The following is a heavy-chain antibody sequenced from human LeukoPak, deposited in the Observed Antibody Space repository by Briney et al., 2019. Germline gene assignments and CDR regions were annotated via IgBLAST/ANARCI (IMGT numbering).Heavy chain of an antibody. J-gene: IGHJ1*01. CDR2: FDLVQGET. CDR3: AMGDPYQLLEE. V-gene: IGHV1-24*01. Sequence: ASVKVSCKVSGYSLTELSRYWLRQAPGKGLEWMGGFDLVQGETIYAQKFEGRLTMTEDTSTDTAYMDLTGLRPDDTAVYYCAMGDPYQLLEEWGQGTLVTVSS. D-gene: IGHD2-2*01. CDR1: GYSLTELS.